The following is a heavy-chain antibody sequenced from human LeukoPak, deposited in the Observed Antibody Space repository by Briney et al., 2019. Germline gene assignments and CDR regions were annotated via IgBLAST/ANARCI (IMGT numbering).Heavy chain of an antibody. Sequence: KPGRSPRLSCTGLGFTFGDYAISWFRQAPGKGLEWVTLIRRDTYGGTKEYAASVRGRFAISRDDSKSIAYLQMNSLQTEDTAVYFCSRGPIISARNNWFDPWGQGTLVTVSS. V-gene: IGHV3-49*05. CDR2: IRRDTYGGTK. D-gene: IGHD6-6*01. CDR3: SRGPIISARNNWFDP. J-gene: IGHJ5*02. CDR1: GFTFGDYA.